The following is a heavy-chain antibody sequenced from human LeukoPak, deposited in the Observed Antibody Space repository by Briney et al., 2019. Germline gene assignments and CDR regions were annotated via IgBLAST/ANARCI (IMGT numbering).Heavy chain of an antibody. V-gene: IGHV3-33*01. CDR2: IWYDGSNK. Sequence: GGSLRLSCAASGFTFSSYGMHWVRQAPGKGLEWVAVIWYDGSNKYYADSVKGRFTISRDNSKNTLYLQMNSLRAEDTAVYYCARTLSSWKYYFDYWGQGTLVTVSS. D-gene: IGHD1-1*01. CDR3: ARTLSSWKYYFDY. CDR1: GFTFSSYG. J-gene: IGHJ4*02.